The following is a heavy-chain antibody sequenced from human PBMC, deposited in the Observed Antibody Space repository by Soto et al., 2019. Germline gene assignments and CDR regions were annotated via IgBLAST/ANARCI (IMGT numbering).Heavy chain of an antibody. CDR1: GYTFTGYY. J-gene: IGHJ6*02. CDR2: INPNSGGT. Sequence: ASVKVSCKASGYTFTGYYMHWVRQAPGQGLVWMGWINPNSGGTNYAQKFQGRVTMTRDTSISTAYMELSRLRSDDTAVYYCAREGYSSSTSCYEDYYYYCMDFWGQGTTVTVSS. D-gene: IGHD2-2*01. CDR3: AREGYSSSTSCYEDYYYYCMDF. V-gene: IGHV1-2*02.